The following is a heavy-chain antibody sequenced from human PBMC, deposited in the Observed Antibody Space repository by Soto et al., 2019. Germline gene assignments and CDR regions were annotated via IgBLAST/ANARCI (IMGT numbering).Heavy chain of an antibody. CDR3: ARGGRAGRVVPAAPQDY. CDR1: GGSFSGYY. V-gene: IGHV4-34*01. CDR2: INHSGST. Sequence: TLSLTCAVYGGSFSGYYWSWIRQPPGKGLEWIGEINHSGSTNYNPSLKSRVTISVDTSKNQFSLKLGSVTAADTAVYYCARGGRAGRVVPAAPQDYWGQGTLVTVSS. D-gene: IGHD2-2*01. J-gene: IGHJ4*02.